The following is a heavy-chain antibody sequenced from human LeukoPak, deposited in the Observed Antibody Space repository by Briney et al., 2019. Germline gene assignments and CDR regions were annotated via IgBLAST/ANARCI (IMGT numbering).Heavy chain of an antibody. Sequence: PSETLSLTCTVSGGSISSYYWSWIRQPPGKGLEWIGYIYYSGSTNYNPSLKSRVTISVDTSKNQFSLKLSSVTAADTAVYYCARAKRFHKKILSPYYYYYYMDVWGKGTTVTVSS. D-gene: IGHD2-15*01. CDR2: IYYSGST. CDR3: ARAKRFHKKILSPYYYYYYMDV. J-gene: IGHJ6*03. CDR1: GGSISSYY. V-gene: IGHV4-59*12.